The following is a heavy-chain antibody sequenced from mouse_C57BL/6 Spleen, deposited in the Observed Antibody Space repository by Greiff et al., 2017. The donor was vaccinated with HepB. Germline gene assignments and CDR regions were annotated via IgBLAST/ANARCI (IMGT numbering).Heavy chain of an antibody. D-gene: IGHD3-2*02. Sequence: QVQLQQPGAELVRPGTSVKLSCKASGYTFTSYWMHWVKQRPGQGLEWIGVIDPSDSYTNYNQKFKGKATLTVDTSSSTAYMQLSRLTSADSAVYYCARGAQATAYWGQGTLVTVSA. CDR3: ARGAQATAY. J-gene: IGHJ3*01. CDR2: IDPSDSYT. CDR1: GYTFTSYW. V-gene: IGHV1-59*01.